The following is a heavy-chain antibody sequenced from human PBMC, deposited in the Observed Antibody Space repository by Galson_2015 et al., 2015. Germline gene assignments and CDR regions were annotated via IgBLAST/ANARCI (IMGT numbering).Heavy chain of an antibody. CDR1: GGSISGYS. Sequence: ATLSLTCTVSGGSISGYSWSWIRQPPGTGLEWIGYIYYTGSTNYNPSLKSRVTISVDTSKNQFSLKLSSVTAADTAVYYCARHKVGSIDWSFQHWGQGTLVTVSS. J-gene: IGHJ1*01. V-gene: IGHV4-59*01. CDR2: IYYTGST. CDR3: ARHKVGSIDWSFQH. D-gene: IGHD3-9*01.